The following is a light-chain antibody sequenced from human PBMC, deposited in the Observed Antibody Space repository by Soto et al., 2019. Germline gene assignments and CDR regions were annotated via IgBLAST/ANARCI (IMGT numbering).Light chain of an antibody. CDR2: GAS. Sequence: EIVMTQSPATLSVSLGEGATLSCRASQSISRYLAWYQRKPGQAPRLLFSGASTRATGIPARFSGSGSGTEFTLTISSLQSEDFAVYYCQQYNNWPPTFGQGTKVEI. V-gene: IGKV3-15*01. CDR3: QQYNNWPPT. J-gene: IGKJ1*01. CDR1: QSISRY.